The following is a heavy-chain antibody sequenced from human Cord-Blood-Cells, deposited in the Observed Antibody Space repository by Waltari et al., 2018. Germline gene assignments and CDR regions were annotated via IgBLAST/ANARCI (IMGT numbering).Heavy chain of an antibody. CDR1: GFTVSSNY. CDR2: IYSGGSP. Sequence: EVQLVESGGGLIQPGGSLRLSCAASGFTVSSNYMSWVRQAPGKGLEWVSVIYSGGSPYYADSVKGRFTISRDNSKNTLYLQMNSLRAEDTAVYYCARELYDFWSGYYTEGYYYYYMDVWGKGTTVTVSS. J-gene: IGHJ6*03. V-gene: IGHV3-53*01. D-gene: IGHD3-3*01. CDR3: ARELYDFWSGYYTEGYYYYYMDV.